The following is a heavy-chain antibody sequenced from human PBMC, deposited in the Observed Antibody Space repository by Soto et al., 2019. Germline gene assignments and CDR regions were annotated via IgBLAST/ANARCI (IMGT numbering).Heavy chain of an antibody. D-gene: IGHD6-19*01. Sequence: TGGSLRLSCAASKFNFSNYNMNWVRQAPGKGLEWVSYISSSESTIYYADSVKDRFVIYRDNAENSLYLQMNSLRDEDTAVYYCARGDSSGWDFDYWGQGTLVTVSS. J-gene: IGHJ4*02. CDR1: KFNFSNYN. CDR3: ARGDSSGWDFDY. CDR2: ISSSESTI. V-gene: IGHV3-48*02.